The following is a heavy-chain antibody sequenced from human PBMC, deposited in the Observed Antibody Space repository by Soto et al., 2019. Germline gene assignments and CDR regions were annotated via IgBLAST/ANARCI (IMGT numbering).Heavy chain of an antibody. CDR3: ARGYGSGSYYEH. CDR2: IIPIFGTA. V-gene: IGHV1-69*05. D-gene: IGHD3-10*01. Sequence: SVKVSCKASGGTFSSYATSWVRQAPGQGLEWMGGIIPIFGTANYAQKFQGRVTMTRDTSTSTVYMELSSLRSEDTAVYYCARGYGSGSYYEHWGQGTLVTVSS. J-gene: IGHJ4*02. CDR1: GGTFSSYA.